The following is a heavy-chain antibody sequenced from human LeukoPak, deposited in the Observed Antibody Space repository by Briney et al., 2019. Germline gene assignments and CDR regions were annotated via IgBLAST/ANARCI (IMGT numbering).Heavy chain of an antibody. CDR2: INPHNGAT. CDR1: GYPFTGYH. CDR3: ARAAVVAGSTETFDP. D-gene: IGHD6-19*01. Sequence: ASVKVSCKTSGYPFTGYHLQWVRQAPGQGLEWMGWINPHNGATNYAQKFQGRVTMTRDTSISTAYMELSSLRYDDTALYYCARAAVVAGSTETFDPWGQGTLVTVSS. V-gene: IGHV1-2*02. J-gene: IGHJ5*02.